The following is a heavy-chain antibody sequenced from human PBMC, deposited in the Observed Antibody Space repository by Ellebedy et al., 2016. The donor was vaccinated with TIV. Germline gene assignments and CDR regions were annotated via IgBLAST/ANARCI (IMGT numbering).Heavy chain of an antibody. CDR3: ARGQVYYDSSGYYGSHAFDI. CDR2: INPSGGST. D-gene: IGHD3-22*01. Sequence: ASVKVSCKASGYTFTSYYMHWVRQAPGQGLEWMGIINPSGGSTSYAQKFQGRVTMTRDTSTSTVYMELSSLRSEDTAVYYCARGQVYYDSSGYYGSHAFDIWGQGTMVTVSS. CDR1: GYTFTSYY. J-gene: IGHJ3*02. V-gene: IGHV1-46*01.